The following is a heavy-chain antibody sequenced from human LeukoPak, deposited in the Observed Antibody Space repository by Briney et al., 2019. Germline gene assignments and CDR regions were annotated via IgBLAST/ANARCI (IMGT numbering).Heavy chain of an antibody. D-gene: IGHD3-16*01. CDR3: ARPNGHGANWFDP. V-gene: IGHV1-18*01. J-gene: IGHJ5*02. Sequence: RASVKVSCTASGYTFTSYGISWVRQAPGQGLEWMGWTSAYNGNTNYAQKLQGRVTMTTDTSTSTVYMELRSLRSDDTAVYCCARPNGHGANWFDPWGQGTLVTVSS. CDR1: GYTFTSYG. CDR2: TSAYNGNT.